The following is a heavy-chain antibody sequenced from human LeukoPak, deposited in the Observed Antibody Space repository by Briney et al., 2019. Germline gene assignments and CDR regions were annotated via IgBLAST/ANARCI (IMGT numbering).Heavy chain of an antibody. V-gene: IGHV4-38-2*02. CDR2: INYSGST. CDR3: ARSPGIVVVVAADAWFDP. J-gene: IGHJ5*02. Sequence: SETLSLTCTVSGYSISSGYYWGWIRQPPGKGLGWIWSINYSGSTYYNPSLKSRVTISVDTSKNQLSLKMSSVSAADTAGSYVARSPGIVVVVAADAWFDPWGQGTLLTVSS. D-gene: IGHD2-15*01. CDR1: GYSISSGYY.